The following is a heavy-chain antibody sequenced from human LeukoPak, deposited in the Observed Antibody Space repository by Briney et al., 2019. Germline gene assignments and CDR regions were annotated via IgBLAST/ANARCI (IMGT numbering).Heavy chain of an antibody. CDR3: AELGITMIGGV. CDR1: GFTFSCYE. J-gene: IGHJ6*04. V-gene: IGHV3-48*03. CDR2: ISSSGRTI. D-gene: IGHD3-10*02. Sequence: GGSLRLSCAASGFTFSCYEMNWVRQAPGKGLEWVSYISSSGRTIYYADSVKGRFTISRDNAKNSLYLQMNSLRAEDTAVYYCAELGITMIGGVWGKGTTVTISS.